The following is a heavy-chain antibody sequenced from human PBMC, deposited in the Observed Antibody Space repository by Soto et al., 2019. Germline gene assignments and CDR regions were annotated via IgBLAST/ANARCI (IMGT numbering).Heavy chain of an antibody. CDR1: GGTFSTYA. J-gene: IGHJ4*01. V-gene: IGHV1-69*12. D-gene: IGHD5-18*01. CDR2: IIPMFGTA. CDR3: ASGIQLWLRRINNGYSG. Sequence: QVQLVQSGAEVKKPESSVKVSCKAPGGTFSTYAISWVRQAPGQGLEWMGGIIPMFGTANYAQRFQDRVTITADESTNTVYRELSSLRSEDTAVYFGASGIQLWLRRINNGYSGWGHGTMVTVAS.